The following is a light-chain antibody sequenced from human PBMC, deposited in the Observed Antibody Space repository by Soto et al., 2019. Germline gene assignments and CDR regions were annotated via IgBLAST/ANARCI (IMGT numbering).Light chain of an antibody. J-gene: IGKJ4*01. Sequence: AIQMTQSPSSLSASVGDRVTITCRSSQGIRSDLGWFQQKPGKAPKLLIYAASNLQSGVPSRFSGSGSGTDFTLTISSLQPEDFATYYCLQDFNYPLTFGGGTKVDIK. V-gene: IGKV1-6*01. CDR2: AAS. CDR1: QGIRSD. CDR3: LQDFNYPLT.